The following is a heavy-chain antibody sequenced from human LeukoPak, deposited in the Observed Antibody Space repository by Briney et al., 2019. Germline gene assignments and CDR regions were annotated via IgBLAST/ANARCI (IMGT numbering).Heavy chain of an antibody. CDR3: ARGSGYSYGSAPNFDY. Sequence: ALVKVSCKASGYTFTSYYIHWVRQAPGQGLEWMGIINPSGGSTNYAQRFQDRVTMTRDTSTTTVYMELSSLRSEDTAVYHCARGSGYSYGSAPNFDYWGQGTLVTVSS. D-gene: IGHD5-18*01. CDR1: GYTFTSYY. V-gene: IGHV1-46*01. J-gene: IGHJ4*02. CDR2: INPSGGST.